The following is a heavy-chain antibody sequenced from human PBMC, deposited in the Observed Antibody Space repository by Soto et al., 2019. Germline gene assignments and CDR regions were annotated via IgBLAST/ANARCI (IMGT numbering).Heavy chain of an antibody. J-gene: IGHJ5*02. CDR1: GGSLSSGCYS. D-gene: IGHD2-2*02. CDR3: ARASCGTSCYSPGENWFDP. V-gene: IGHV4-30-2*01. Sequence: TLSLPCAVSGGSLSSGCYSWSWIRQPPGKGLEWIGYIYHSGSTYYNPSLNSRVTISLDRSKNQFSLKLSSVTAAATAVYYCARASCGTSCYSPGENWFDPWGQGTLGTVSS. CDR2: IYHSGST.